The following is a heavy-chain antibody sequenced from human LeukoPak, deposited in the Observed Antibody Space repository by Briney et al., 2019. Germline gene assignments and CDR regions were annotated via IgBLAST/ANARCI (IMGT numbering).Heavy chain of an antibody. Sequence: SQTLSLTCAISGDSVSNNSAVWNWIRQSPSRGLEWLGRTYYRSKWYNDYGVSVKSRITVNPDTSKNQFSLQLNSVTPEDTAVYYCVRSQYWRFDDWGQGTLVTVSS. CDR1: GDSVSNNSAV. V-gene: IGHV6-1*01. CDR2: TYYRSKWYN. CDR3: VRSQYWRFDD. J-gene: IGHJ4*02. D-gene: IGHD2-8*02.